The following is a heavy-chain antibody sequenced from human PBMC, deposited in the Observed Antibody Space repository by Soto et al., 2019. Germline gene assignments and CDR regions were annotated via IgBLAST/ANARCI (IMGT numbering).Heavy chain of an antibody. CDR2: IYHSGST. J-gene: IGHJ6*02. Sequence: QVQLQESGPGLVKPSGTLSLTCAVSGGSISSSNWWSWVRQPPGKGLEWIGEIYHSGSTNYNPSLKSRVTISVDKSKNQFSLKLSSVTAADTAVYYCARERCSSISWLDYYYYYGMDVWGQGTTVTVSS. CDR3: ARERCSSISWLDYYYYYGMDV. V-gene: IGHV4-4*02. D-gene: IGHD2-2*01. CDR1: GGSISSSNW.